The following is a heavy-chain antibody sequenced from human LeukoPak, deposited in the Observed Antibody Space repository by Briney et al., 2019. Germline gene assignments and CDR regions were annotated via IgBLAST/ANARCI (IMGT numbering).Heavy chain of an antibody. CDR2: IKQDGSEK. CDR1: GFTFSNSW. Sequence: GGSLRLSCAASGFTFSNSWMSWVRQAPGKGLEWVAKIKQDGSEKYYVDSVKGRFTISRDNAKNSLYLQMSSLRAEDTAVYYCATLISGWSLYWGQGTLVTVSS. J-gene: IGHJ4*02. CDR3: ATLISGWSLY. V-gene: IGHV3-7*01. D-gene: IGHD6-19*01.